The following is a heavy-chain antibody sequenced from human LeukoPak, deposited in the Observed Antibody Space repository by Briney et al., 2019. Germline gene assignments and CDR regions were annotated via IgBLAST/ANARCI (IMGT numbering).Heavy chain of an antibody. Sequence: GASVKVSCKASGGTFSSYAISWVRQAPGQGLEWMGRIIPIFGIANYAQKLQGRVTMTTDTSTSTAYMELRSLRSDDTAVYYCARDLHNIVVVPAAIPDAFDIWGQGTMVTVSS. V-gene: IGHV1-69*04. CDR1: GGTFSSYA. J-gene: IGHJ3*02. CDR3: ARDLHNIVVVPAAIPDAFDI. CDR2: IIPIFGIA. D-gene: IGHD2-2*01.